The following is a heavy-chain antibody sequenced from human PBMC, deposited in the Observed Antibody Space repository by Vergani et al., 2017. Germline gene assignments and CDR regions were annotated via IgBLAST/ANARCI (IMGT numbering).Heavy chain of an antibody. D-gene: IGHD2/OR15-2a*01. CDR3: AKVNFRSRHYDAFDI. CDR1: GYTFTSYY. V-gene: IGHV1-46*01. J-gene: IGHJ3*02. CDR2: INPSGGST. Sequence: QVQLVQSGAEVKKPGASVKVSCKASGYTFTSYYMHWVRQAPGQGLEWMGIINPSGGSTSYAQKFQGRVTMTRDTSTSTVYMELSSLRSEDTAVYYCAKVNFRSRHYDAFDIWGQGTMVTVSS.